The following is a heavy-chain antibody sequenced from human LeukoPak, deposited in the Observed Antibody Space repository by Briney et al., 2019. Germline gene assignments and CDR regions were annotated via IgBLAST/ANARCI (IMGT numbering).Heavy chain of an antibody. CDR2: IYYSGST. CDR3: ARATLRGYSYGYDY. Sequence: PSETLSLTCTVSGGSISSYYWSWLRQPPGKGLEWIGYIYYSGSTNYNPSLKSRVTISVDTSKNQFSLKLSSVTAADTAVYYCARATLRGYSYGYDYWGQGTLVTVSS. D-gene: IGHD5-18*01. CDR1: GGSISSYY. V-gene: IGHV4-59*01. J-gene: IGHJ4*02.